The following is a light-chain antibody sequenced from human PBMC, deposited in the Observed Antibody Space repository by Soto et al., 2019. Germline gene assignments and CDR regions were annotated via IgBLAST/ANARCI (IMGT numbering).Light chain of an antibody. CDR1: QSISRN. CDR3: QQYNNWPPYT. V-gene: IGKV3-15*01. CDR2: GVS. J-gene: IGKJ2*01. Sequence: EIVMTQSPGTLSVSPGERATLSCRASQSISRNLAWYQQKPGRAPGLLIYGVSTRATGIPARFSGSGSETEFTLTISSLQSEDFAVYYCQQYNNWPPYTFGQGTKLEIK.